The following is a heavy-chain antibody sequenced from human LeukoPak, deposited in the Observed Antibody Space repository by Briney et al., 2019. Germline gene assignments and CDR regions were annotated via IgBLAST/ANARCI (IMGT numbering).Heavy chain of an antibody. J-gene: IGHJ4*02. D-gene: IGHD3-10*01. CDR1: GGSISSSSYY. Sequence: SGTLSLTCTVSGGSISSSSYYWGWIRQPPGKGLEWIGSIYYSGSTYYNPSLKSRVTISVDTSKNQFSLKLGSVTAADTAVYYCARHFDGSGSYAIDYWGQGTLVTVSS. CDR2: IYYSGST. V-gene: IGHV4-39*01. CDR3: ARHFDGSGSYAIDY.